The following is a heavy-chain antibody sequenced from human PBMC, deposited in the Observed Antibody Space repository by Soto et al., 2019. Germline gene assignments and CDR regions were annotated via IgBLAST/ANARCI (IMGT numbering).Heavy chain of an antibody. V-gene: IGHV3-23*01. CDR2: IGDGGRFT. CDR3: AKSGPTNYFDY. D-gene: IGHD1-26*01. Sequence: LRLSFAASGVIFSNYAITWVRQAPGKGLEWVSTIGDGGRFTYVADSVKGRFSISRDDSRNIVFLQMTSLSAEDTAIYYCAKSGPTNYFDYWGQGSLVTVSS. CDR1: GVIFSNYA. J-gene: IGHJ4*02.